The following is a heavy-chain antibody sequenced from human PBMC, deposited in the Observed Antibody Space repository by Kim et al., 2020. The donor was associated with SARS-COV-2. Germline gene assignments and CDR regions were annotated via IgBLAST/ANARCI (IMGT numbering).Heavy chain of an antibody. Sequence: ADYGKGRFTISRDNAKNSLYLQMNSLRAEDTAVYYCAFDSSGYPPDPFDYWGQGTLVTVSS. V-gene: IGHV3-11*06. J-gene: IGHJ4*02. D-gene: IGHD3-22*01. CDR3: AFDSSGYPPDPFDY.